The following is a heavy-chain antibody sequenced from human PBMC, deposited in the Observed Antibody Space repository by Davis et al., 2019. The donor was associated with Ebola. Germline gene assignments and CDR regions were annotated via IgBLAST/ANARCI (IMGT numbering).Heavy chain of an antibody. J-gene: IGHJ4*02. D-gene: IGHD6-19*01. CDR3: ARGQMRWLVLPY. V-gene: IGHV1-8*01. CDR1: GYTFTSYD. Sequence: ASVKVSCKASGYTFTSYDINWVRQATGQGLEWMGWMNPNSGNTGYAQKFQGRVTMTRNTSISTAYMELSSLRSEDTAVYYCARGQMRWLVLPYWGQGTLVTVSS. CDR2: MNPNSGNT.